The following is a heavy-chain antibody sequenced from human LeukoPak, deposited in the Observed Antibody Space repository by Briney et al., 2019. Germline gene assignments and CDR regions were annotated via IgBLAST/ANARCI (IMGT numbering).Heavy chain of an antibody. CDR1: GYTFTGYY. J-gene: IGHJ6*02. V-gene: IGHV1-2*02. Sequence: ASVRVSCKASGYTFTGYYMHWVRQAPGQGLEWMGWINPNSGGTNYAQKFQGRVTMTRDTSISTAYMELSRLRSDDTAVYYCARWPNRSGGSCYGIDVWGQGTTVTVSS. CDR3: ARWPNRSGGSCYGIDV. CDR2: INPNSGGT. D-gene: IGHD2-15*01.